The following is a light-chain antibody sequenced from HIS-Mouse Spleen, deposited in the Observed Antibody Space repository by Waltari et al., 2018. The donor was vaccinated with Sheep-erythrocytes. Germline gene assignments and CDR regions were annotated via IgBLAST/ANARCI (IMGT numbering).Light chain of an antibody. V-gene: IGLV2-14*01. CDR3: SSYTSSSTVV. CDR1: SSDAGGYNY. CDR2: EVS. J-gene: IGLJ2*01. Sequence: QSALTQPASVSGSPGQSTTIPCTGTSSDAGGYNYVSWYQQHPGKAPKLMIYEVSNRPSGVSNRFSGSKSGNTASLTISGLQAEDEADYYCSSYTSSSTVVFGGGTKLTVL.